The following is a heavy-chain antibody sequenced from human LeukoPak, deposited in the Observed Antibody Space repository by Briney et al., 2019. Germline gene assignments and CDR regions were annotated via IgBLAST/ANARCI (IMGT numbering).Heavy chain of an antibody. V-gene: IGHV3-53*01. CDR1: GFTVSGNY. J-gene: IGHJ6*04. D-gene: IGHD3-22*01. CDR2: IYSDDRT. Sequence: GGSLRLSCAASGFTVSGNYMSWVRQAPGKGLEWVSVIYSDDRTYYADSVKGRFTISRDNSKNTLYLQMNTLRAEDTAVCYCTRDGDYYDTSGPDVWGKGTTVTVSS. CDR3: TRDGDYYDTSGPDV.